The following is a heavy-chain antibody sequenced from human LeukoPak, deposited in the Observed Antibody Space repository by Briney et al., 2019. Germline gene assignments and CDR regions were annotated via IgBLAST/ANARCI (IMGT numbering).Heavy chain of an antibody. CDR2: IRHDGSNK. CDR1: GFTFSSYG. CDR3: AKEFNTRVDY. V-gene: IGHV3-30*02. J-gene: IGHJ4*02. Sequence: PGGSLRLSCAASGFTFSSYGMHWVRQAPGKGLEWVAFIRHDGSNKYYADSVKGRFTISRDNSKNTLYLQMNSLRAEDTAVYYCAKEFNTRVDYWGQGTLVTVSS.